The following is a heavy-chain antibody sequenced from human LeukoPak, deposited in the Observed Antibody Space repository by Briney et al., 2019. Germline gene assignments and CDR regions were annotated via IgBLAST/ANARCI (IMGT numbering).Heavy chain of an antibody. J-gene: IGHJ3*02. CDR1: GVTFSSYA. D-gene: IGHD3-3*01. CDR3: ASPPYDFWSGYYLFAFDI. CDR2: ISGSGGST. V-gene: IGHV3-23*01. Sequence: PGGSLRLSCAASGVTFSSYAMSWVRQAPGKGLEWVSAISGSGGSTYYADSVKGRFTISRDNSKNTLYLQMNSLRAEDTAVYYCASPPYDFWSGYYLFAFDIWGQGTMVTVSS.